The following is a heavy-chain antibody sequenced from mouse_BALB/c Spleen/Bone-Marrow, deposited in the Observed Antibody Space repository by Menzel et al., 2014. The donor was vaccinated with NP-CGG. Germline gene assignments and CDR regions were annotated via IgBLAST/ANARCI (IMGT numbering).Heavy chain of an antibody. CDR3: TRDRGYDGGYYFDY. Sequence: VQLKESGGGVVQPGGSRKLSCAASGFNFSDYGMAWVRLAPGKGPGWVAFISNLAYSIYYADTVTGRFTISRENAKNTLYLEMSSLRFEDTAMYYCTRDRGYDGGYYFDYWGQGTTLTVSS. V-gene: IGHV5-15*02. D-gene: IGHD2-2*01. J-gene: IGHJ2*01. CDR2: ISNLAYSI. CDR1: GFNFSDYG.